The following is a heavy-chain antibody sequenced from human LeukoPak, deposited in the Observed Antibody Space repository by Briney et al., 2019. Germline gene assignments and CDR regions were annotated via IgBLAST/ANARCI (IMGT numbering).Heavy chain of an antibody. V-gene: IGHV4-39*01. CDR2: IYYSGNT. Sequence: SETLSLTCTVAGGSISSSGYYWAWIRQPPGKGLEWIGSIYYSGNTYYNPSLESRVTISVDTSNNQFSLKLSSVTAADTAVYYCARLGSAAGSRWWFDPWGQGTLVTVSS. CDR3: ARLGSAAGSRWWFDP. J-gene: IGHJ5*02. CDR1: GGSISSSGYY. D-gene: IGHD6-13*01.